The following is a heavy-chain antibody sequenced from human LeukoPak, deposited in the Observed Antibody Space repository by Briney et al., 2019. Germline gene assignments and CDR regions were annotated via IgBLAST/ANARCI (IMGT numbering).Heavy chain of an antibody. V-gene: IGHV4-30-4*01. CDR2: IYYSGST. Sequence: TLSLTCTVSGGSISSDDYYWSWIRQPPGKGLEWIGYIYYSGSTYYNPSLKSRVTISVDTSKNQFSLKLSSVTAADTAVYYCAKFEGGTMEDYWGQGTLVTVSS. D-gene: IGHD1-1*01. CDR1: GGSISSDDYY. CDR3: AKFEGGTMEDY. J-gene: IGHJ4*02.